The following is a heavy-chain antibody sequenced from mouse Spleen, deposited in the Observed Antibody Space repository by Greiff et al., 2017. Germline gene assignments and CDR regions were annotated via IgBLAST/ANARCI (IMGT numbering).Heavy chain of an antibody. Sequence: VKLQESGPGLVAPSQSLSITCTVSGFSLTSYGVHWVRQPPGKGLEWLVVIWSDGSTTYNSALKSRLSISKDNSKSQVFLKMNSLQTDDTAMYYCARNGRGNYYFDYWGQGTTLTVSS. CDR3: ARNGRGNYYFDY. D-gene: IGHD2-1*01. V-gene: IGHV2-6*02. CDR2: IWSDGST. J-gene: IGHJ2*01. CDR1: GFSLTSYG.